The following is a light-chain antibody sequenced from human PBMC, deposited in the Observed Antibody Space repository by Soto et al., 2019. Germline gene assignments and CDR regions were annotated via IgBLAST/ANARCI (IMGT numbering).Light chain of an antibody. CDR3: QQYNSYKT. J-gene: IGKJ1*01. CDR2: DAS. V-gene: IGKV1-5*02. Sequence: DVQMTQSPSTLTASVGDRVIIFCRASQSIKRWLAWYQQKPGKAPKLLIYDASSLESGVPSRFSGSGSGTEITLNISRLQPDDFATYYCQQYNSYKTCGQGTKVEIK. CDR1: QSIKRW.